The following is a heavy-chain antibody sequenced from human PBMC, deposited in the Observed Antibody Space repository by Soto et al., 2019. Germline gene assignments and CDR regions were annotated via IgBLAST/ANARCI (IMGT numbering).Heavy chain of an antibody. V-gene: IGHV3-73*01. Sequence: EVQLVESGGGLVQPGGSLKLSCGVSGFTFSGSAMHWVRQATGKGREWVGRIRSKSNSYATAYAASVKGRFTISRDDSKNTAYLQMNSLKTEDTAVYYCTRGYGDYVRDYWGQGTLVTVSS. CDR3: TRGYGDYVRDY. J-gene: IGHJ4*02. CDR1: GFTFSGSA. CDR2: IRSKSNSYAT. D-gene: IGHD4-17*01.